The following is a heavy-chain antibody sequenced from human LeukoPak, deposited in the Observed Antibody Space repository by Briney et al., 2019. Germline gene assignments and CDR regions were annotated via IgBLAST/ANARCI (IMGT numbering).Heavy chain of an antibody. CDR3: AIQPGPMANFDY. CDR1: GFTFSSYW. Sequence: GGSLRLSCVASGFTFSSYWMSWVRQAPGKGLEWVANIKQDGSEKYYVDSVKGRFTISRDNAKNSLYLQMNSLRAEDTAVYYRAIQPGPMANFDYWGQGTLVTVSS. CDR2: IKQDGSEK. D-gene: IGHD3-10*01. J-gene: IGHJ4*02. V-gene: IGHV3-7*01.